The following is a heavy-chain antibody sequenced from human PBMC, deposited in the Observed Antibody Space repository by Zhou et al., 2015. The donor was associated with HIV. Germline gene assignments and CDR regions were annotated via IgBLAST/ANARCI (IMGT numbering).Heavy chain of an antibody. J-gene: IGHJ2*01. CDR1: GGTFRSYS. CDR3: AREGWGSWYFDL. V-gene: IGHV1-69*06. Sequence: QVQLVQSGAEVKKPGSSVKVSCKASGGTFRSYSFSWVRQAPGQGLEWMGGIVPYFGPANYAQKFQGRATITADRSTNTVYMELSSLRSEDTAAYYCAREGWGSWYFDLWGRGTLVRVSS. D-gene: IGHD7-27*01. CDR2: IVPYFGPA.